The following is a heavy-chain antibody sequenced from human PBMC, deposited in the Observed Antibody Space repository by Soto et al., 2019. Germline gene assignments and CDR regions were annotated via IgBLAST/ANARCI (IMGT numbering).Heavy chain of an antibody. D-gene: IGHD1-1*01. CDR1: GFSFSGNHY. Sequence: DVQLEESGGGLIQPGGSLRLSCAASGFSFSGNHYLTWVRQAPVKGLEWVSALYSSDGTYYADSVKGRFSVSRDNSKNTFYLQLHSLRPEDTAIYFCATWLQREHAFDIWGLGTMVTVSS. CDR3: ATWLQREHAFDI. CDR2: LYSSDGT. V-gene: IGHV3-53*01. J-gene: IGHJ3*02.